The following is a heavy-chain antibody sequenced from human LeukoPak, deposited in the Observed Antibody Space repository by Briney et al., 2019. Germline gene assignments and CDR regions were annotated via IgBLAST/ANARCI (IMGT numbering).Heavy chain of an antibody. Sequence: SETLSLTCTVSGGSISSYYWSWIRQPAGQGLDLIGRIYTSGSTNYNPSLKSRITMSVDTSKNHFSLKLSSVTAADTAVYYCATTGPKTGPYYFDYWGQGTLVTVSP. V-gene: IGHV4-4*07. D-gene: IGHD1-14*01. CDR1: GGSISSYY. CDR3: ATTGPKTGPYYFDY. CDR2: IYTSGST. J-gene: IGHJ4*02.